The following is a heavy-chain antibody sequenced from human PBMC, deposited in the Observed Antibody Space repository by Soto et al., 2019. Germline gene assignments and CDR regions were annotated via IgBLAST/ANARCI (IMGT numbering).Heavy chain of an antibody. CDR2: IIPIFGTA. J-gene: IGHJ6*02. V-gene: IGHV1-69*06. CDR1: GGTFSSYA. Sequence: QVQLVQSGAEVKKPGSSVKVSCKASGGTFSSYAISWVRQAPGQGLEWMGGIIPIFGTANYAQKFQGRVTITADKSTSTAYMELSSLRSEDTAVYYCARDMPHPTLRYFDWLLPYYYYYGMDVWGQGTTVTVSS. CDR3: ARDMPHPTLRYFDWLLPYYYYYGMDV. D-gene: IGHD3-9*01.